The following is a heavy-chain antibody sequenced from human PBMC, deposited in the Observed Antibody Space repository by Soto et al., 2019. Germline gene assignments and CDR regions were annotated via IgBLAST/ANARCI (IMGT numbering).Heavy chain of an antibody. V-gene: IGHV3-15*07. J-gene: IGHJ6*02. CDR3: TTGSVEGV. D-gene: IGHD2-15*01. CDR2: IKTKIEGETT. CDR1: GFSISSAW. Sequence: QLVESGGGLVGPGGSLRLSCSASGFSISSAWMNWVRQAPGKGLEWVGRIKTKIEGETTHYAAPVNGRFTVSRDDSKNMLYLQMNSLKADDTALYYCTTGSVEGVWGQGTTVTVSS.